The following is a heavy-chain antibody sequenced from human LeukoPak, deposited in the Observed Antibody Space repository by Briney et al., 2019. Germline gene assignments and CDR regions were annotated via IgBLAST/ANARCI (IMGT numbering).Heavy chain of an antibody. CDR1: GFTVSSNY. J-gene: IGHJ2*01. CDR2: IYSGGST. CDR3: ARENWAPNWYFDL. Sequence: GGSLRLSCAASGFTVSSNYMSWVRQAPGKGLEWVSVIYSGGSTYYADSVKGRFTISRDNSKNTLYLQMNSLRAEDTAVYYCARENWAPNWYFDLWGRGTLVTVSS. D-gene: IGHD3-16*01. V-gene: IGHV3-66*01.